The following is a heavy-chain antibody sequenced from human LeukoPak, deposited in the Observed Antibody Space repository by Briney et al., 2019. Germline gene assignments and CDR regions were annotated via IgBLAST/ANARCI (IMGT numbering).Heavy chain of an antibody. V-gene: IGHV3-21*01. D-gene: IGHD3-22*01. CDR1: GFTFSSCS. CDR3: ARDPGYYYDSSGYYLDY. CDR2: ISSSSSYI. Sequence: GGSLRLSCAASGFTFSSCSMNWVRQAPGKGLECVSSISSSSSYIYYADSVKGRFTISRDNAKNSLYLQMNSLRAEDTAVYYCARDPGYYYDSSGYYLDYWGQGTLVTVSS. J-gene: IGHJ4*02.